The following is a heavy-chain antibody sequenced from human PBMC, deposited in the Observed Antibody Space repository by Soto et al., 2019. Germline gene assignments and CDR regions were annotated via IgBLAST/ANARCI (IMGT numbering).Heavy chain of an antibody. CDR3: VKRCFSGNWRWNSWFDP. J-gene: IGHJ5*02. Sequence: GGSLRLSCAASGFTFSSYSMSWVRQAPGKGLEWVSSISSSSSYIYYADSVKGRFTISRDNAKNSLYLQMNSLIAEDTAVYYCVKRCFSGNWRWNSWFDPWGQGTLVTVSS. CDR2: ISSSSSYI. D-gene: IGHD2-8*02. CDR1: GFTFSSYS. V-gene: IGHV3-21*01.